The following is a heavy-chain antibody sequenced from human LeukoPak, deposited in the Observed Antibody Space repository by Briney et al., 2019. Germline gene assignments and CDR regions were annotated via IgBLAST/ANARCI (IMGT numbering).Heavy chain of an antibody. CDR1: GYSISGSYY. D-gene: IGHD3-3*02. V-gene: IGHV4-38-2*01. CDR2: IYHSGST. Sequence: SETLSLTCAVSGYSISGSYYWGWIRQPPGKGLEWIGSIYHSGSTYYNPSLKSRVTISVDTSKNQFSLKLSSVTAADTAVYYCASSFLASNNWFDPWGQGTLVTVSS. J-gene: IGHJ5*02. CDR3: ASSFLASNNWFDP.